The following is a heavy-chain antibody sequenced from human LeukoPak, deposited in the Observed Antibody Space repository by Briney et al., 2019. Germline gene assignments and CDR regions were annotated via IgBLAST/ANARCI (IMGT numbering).Heavy chain of an antibody. Sequence: PGGSLRVSCAASGFTFSSYSMNWVRQAPGKGLEWVSSISSSSSYIYYADSVKGRFTISRDNAKNSLYLQMNSLRAEDTAVYYCARDRRAFEGYGMDVWGQGTTVTVSS. CDR2: ISSSSSYI. CDR3: ARDRRAFEGYGMDV. CDR1: GFTFSSYS. V-gene: IGHV3-21*01. D-gene: IGHD2/OR15-2a*01. J-gene: IGHJ6*02.